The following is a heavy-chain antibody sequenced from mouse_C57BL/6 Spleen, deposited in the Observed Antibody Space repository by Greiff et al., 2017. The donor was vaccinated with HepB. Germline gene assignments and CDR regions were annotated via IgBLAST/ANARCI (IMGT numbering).Heavy chain of an antibody. CDR2: ISYDGSN. Sequence: EVKVEESGPGLVKPSQSLSLTCSVTGYSITSGYYWNWIRQFPGNKLEWMGYISYDGSNNYNPSLKNRISITRDTSKNQFFLKLNSVTTEDTATYYCARGGHGSYYFDYWGQGTTLTVSS. V-gene: IGHV3-6*01. CDR3: ARGGHGSYYFDY. CDR1: GYSITSGYY. J-gene: IGHJ2*01. D-gene: IGHD2-2*01.